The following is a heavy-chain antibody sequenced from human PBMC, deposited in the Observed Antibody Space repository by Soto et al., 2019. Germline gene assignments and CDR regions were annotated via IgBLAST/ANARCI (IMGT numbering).Heavy chain of an antibody. CDR3: ARDGLELLGLFDP. V-gene: IGHV1-18*01. CDR2: ISAYNGNT. CDR1: RYTITSKS. D-gene: IGHD1-7*01. Sequence: APAKPTSEDPRYTITSKSLSWPHQSTGQGLEWMGWISAYNGNTNYAQKLQGRVTMTTDTSTSTAYMELRSLRSDDTAVYYCARDGLELLGLFDPWGQGTLVTVSS. J-gene: IGHJ5*02.